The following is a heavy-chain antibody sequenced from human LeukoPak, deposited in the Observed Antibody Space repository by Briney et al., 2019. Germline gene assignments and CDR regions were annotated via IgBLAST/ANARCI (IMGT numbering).Heavy chain of an antibody. Sequence: SETLSLTCTVSNDTLGTSYWSWLRQPPGKRLEWIGNVFYSGYANYNPSLKSRVTISIDTSKNQFSLSLTSVSAADTAVYYCAKEADRADAFDIWGQGTMVTVSS. CDR1: NDTLGTSY. CDR3: AKEADRADAFDI. CDR2: VFYSGYA. J-gene: IGHJ3*02. V-gene: IGHV4-59*01. D-gene: IGHD3-10*01.